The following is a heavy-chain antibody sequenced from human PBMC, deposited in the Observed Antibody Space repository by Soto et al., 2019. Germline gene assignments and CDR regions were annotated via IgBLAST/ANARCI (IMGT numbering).Heavy chain of an antibody. CDR1: GGSIRSYC. V-gene: IGHV4-59*08. J-gene: IGHJ6*02. CDR2: ICNSGST. CDR3: ARHKGSSSRNLYYGMDV. Sequence: PSETLSLTCTVSGGSIRSYCWTWIRQPPGEGLEWIGCICNSGSTNYNPSLKSRVTISVDSYKNQFSLQLSSVTVADTAVYYCARHKGSSSRNLYYGMDVWGQGTTLTVSS. D-gene: IGHD6-13*01.